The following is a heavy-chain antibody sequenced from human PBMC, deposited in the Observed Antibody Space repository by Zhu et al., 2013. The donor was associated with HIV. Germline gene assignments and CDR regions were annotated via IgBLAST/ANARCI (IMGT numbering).Heavy chain of an antibody. J-gene: IGHJ6*02. D-gene: IGHD6-13*01. V-gene: IGHV1-69*12. CDR2: IIPIFGTA. CDR3: ARGTGIAAAGTLHFYYYYYGMDV. CDR1: GGTFSSYA. Sequence: QVQLVQSGAEVKKPGSSVKVSCKASGGTFSSYAISWVRQAPGQGLEWMGGIIPIFGTANYAQKFQGRVTITADESTSTAYMELSSLRSEDTAVYYCARGTGIAAAGTLHFYYYYYGMDVWGQGTTVTVSS.